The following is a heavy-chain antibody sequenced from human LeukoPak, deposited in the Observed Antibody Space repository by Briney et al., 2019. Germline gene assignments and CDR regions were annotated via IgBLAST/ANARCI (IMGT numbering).Heavy chain of an antibody. CDR1: GFTFSSYA. J-gene: IGHJ4*02. CDR3: AKMGDGSGTYPPSYYFDY. V-gene: IGHV3-23*01. CDR2: SSVSCGST. D-gene: IGHD3-10*01. Sequence: PGGSLRLSCAASGFTFSSYAMSWVRQAPGQGLEWVSASSVSCGSTYYAASVKGRFTISRDKSKNSLYLQMNSLRAEDTAVYYCAKMGDGSGTYPPSYYFDYWGQGTLVTVSS.